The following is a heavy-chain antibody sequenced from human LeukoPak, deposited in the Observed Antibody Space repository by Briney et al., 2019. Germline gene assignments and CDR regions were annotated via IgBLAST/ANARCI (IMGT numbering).Heavy chain of an antibody. CDR1: GYTFTIYG. J-gene: IGHJ6*02. CDR2: TSAYNDNT. D-gene: IGHD5-18*01. CDR3: AREDTAMVIPYYYYGMDV. Sequence: ASVKVSFKASGYTFTIYGISWVRQAPGPGLEWMGWTSAYNDNTNYAQKLQGRVTMTTDTSTSTAYMELRSLRSDDTAVYYCAREDTAMVIPYYYYGMDVWGQGTTVTASS. V-gene: IGHV1-18*01.